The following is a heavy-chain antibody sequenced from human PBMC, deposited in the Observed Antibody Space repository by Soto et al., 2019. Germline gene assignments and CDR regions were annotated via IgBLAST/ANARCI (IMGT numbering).Heavy chain of an antibody. CDR2: ISGSGGST. CDR3: AKAPVRGVILLDY. D-gene: IGHD3-10*01. V-gene: IGHV3-23*01. J-gene: IGHJ4*02. Sequence: PGGSMRLSSAASGFKFRSYAMSWVLQAPGKGLEWVSAISGSGGSTYYADSVKGRFTISRDNSKNTLYLQMNSLRAEDTAVYYCAKAPVRGVILLDYWGQGTLVTVS. CDR1: GFKFRSYA.